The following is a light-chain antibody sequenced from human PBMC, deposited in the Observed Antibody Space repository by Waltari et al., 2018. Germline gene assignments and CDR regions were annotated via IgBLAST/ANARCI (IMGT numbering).Light chain of an antibody. CDR1: PSVSRS. CDR3: QHYVRLPAT. J-gene: IGKJ1*01. V-gene: IGKV3-20*01. Sequence: IVLTQSPGTLSLSPGDRATPSCRASPSVSRSLPWYQQKPGQSPKLLIYGASTRATGIPDRFTGSGSGTDFSLTISSLEPEDFAIYFCQHYVRLPATFGQGTKVEIK. CDR2: GAS.